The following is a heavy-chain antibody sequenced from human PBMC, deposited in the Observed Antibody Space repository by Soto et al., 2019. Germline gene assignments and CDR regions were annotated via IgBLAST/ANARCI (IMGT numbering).Heavy chain of an antibody. CDR2: ISSYNGDT. CDR1: GYTFTRSG. Sequence: ASVKVSCKASGYTFTRSGISWVRQAPGQGPEWMGWISSYNGDTNYAQTFQGRVTMTTDTSTSTAYMELRSLRSDDTAVYYCATCLTTVVTCFDYWGQGTLVTVSS. CDR3: ATCLTTVVTCFDY. D-gene: IGHD4-17*01. J-gene: IGHJ4*02. V-gene: IGHV1-18*01.